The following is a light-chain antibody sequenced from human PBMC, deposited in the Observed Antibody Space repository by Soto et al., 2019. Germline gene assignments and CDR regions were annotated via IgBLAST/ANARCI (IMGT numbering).Light chain of an antibody. J-gene: IGKJ1*01. V-gene: IGKV1-5*03. Sequence: DIQMTQSPSTLSESVGDRVTITSRASQSISTWLAWYQQKPGKAPKLLIYRASSLESGVPSRFSGSGSGTEFTLTISSLQPDDSATYYCQEYKDWTFGQGTKVEMK. CDR1: QSISTW. CDR2: RAS. CDR3: QEYKDWT.